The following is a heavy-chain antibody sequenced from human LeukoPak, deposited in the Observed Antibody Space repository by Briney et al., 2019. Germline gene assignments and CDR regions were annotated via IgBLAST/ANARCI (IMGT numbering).Heavy chain of an antibody. V-gene: IGHV1-46*01. J-gene: IGHJ4*02. CDR3: AVDSVGALGVY. D-gene: IGHD1-26*01. CDR1: GYTFTSYY. CDR2: INPSDGST. Sequence: EASVKVSCKASGYTFTSYYMHWVRQAPGQGLEWMGIINPSDGSTSYAQKFQGRVTMTRDTSTSTVYMELSSLRSEDTAVYYCAVDSVGALGVYWGQGTLVTVSS.